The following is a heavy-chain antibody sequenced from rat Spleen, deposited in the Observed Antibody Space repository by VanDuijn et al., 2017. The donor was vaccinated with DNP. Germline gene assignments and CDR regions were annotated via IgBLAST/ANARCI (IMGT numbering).Heavy chain of an antibody. CDR1: GFTFSDYY. V-gene: IGHV5-25*01. J-gene: IGHJ2*01. CDR3: TRRAYYFDY. Sequence: EVQLVESGGGLVQPGRSLKLSCAASGFTFSDYYMAWVRQAPTKGLEWVASISTGGGNTYYRDSVEGRFIISRDNAESSLYLQMNSLKSEDTATYYCTRRAYYFDYWGQGVMVTVSS. CDR2: ISTGGGNT.